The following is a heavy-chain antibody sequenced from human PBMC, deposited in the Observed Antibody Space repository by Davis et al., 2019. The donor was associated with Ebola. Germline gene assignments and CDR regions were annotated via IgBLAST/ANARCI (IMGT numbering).Heavy chain of an antibody. CDR2: ISAYNGNT. CDR3: ARAGVPAAIGDYYYMDV. CDR1: GYTFTSYG. Sequence: ASVKVSCKASGYTFTSYGISWVRQAPGQGLEWMGWISAYNGNTNYAQKLQGRVTMTTDTSTSTAYMELRSLRSDDTAVYYCARAGVPAAIGDYYYMDVWGKGTTVTVSS. D-gene: IGHD2-2*02. J-gene: IGHJ6*03. V-gene: IGHV1-18*01.